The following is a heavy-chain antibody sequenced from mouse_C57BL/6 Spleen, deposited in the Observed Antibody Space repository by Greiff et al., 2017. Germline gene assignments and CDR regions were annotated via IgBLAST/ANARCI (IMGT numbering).Heavy chain of an antibody. J-gene: IGHJ2*01. V-gene: IGHV14-4*01. CDR2: IDPENGDT. Sequence: VQLKESGAELVRPGASVKLSCTASGFNIKDDYMHWVKQRPEQGLEWIGWIDPENGDTEYASKFQGKATITADTSSNTAYLQLSSLTSEDTAVYYCTTWNWDVDYWGQGTTLTVSS. CDR1: GFNIKDDY. D-gene: IGHD4-1*01. CDR3: TTWNWDVDY.